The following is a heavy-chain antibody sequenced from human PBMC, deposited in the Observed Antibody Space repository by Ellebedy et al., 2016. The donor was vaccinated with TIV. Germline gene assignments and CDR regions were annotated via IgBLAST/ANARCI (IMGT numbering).Heavy chain of an antibody. J-gene: IGHJ6*02. D-gene: IGHD3-9*01. CDR2: ISSSSSYI. Sequence: GESLKISCAASGFTFSNYSMNWVRQAPGKGLEWVSSISSSSSYIYYADSVKGRFIISRDNAKNSLYLQTNSLRAEDTAGYYCARDTSRNYDILTGYYTPYYYGMDVWGQGTTVTVSS. CDR3: ARDTSRNYDILTGYYTPYYYGMDV. CDR1: GFTFSNYS. V-gene: IGHV3-21*01.